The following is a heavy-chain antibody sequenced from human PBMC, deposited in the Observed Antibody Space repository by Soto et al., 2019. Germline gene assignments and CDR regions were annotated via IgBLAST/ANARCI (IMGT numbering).Heavy chain of an antibody. CDR2: ISAYDGNT. Sequence: SVKVSCKASGYTFTSYGISWVRQAPGQRLERMGWISAYDGNTNYAEKLQGRVTMTTDTSTRTAYMELRSLRSDDTAVYYCGRLSSGSYYSCFDYWGQGTLVTVSS. V-gene: IGHV1-18*01. CDR3: GRLSSGSYYSCFDY. J-gene: IGHJ4*02. CDR1: GYTFTSYG. D-gene: IGHD3-10*01.